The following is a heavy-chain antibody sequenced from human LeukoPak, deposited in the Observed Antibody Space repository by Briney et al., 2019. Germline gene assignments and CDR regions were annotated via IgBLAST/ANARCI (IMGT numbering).Heavy chain of an antibody. CDR3: AREQTWPFDC. Sequence: GGSLRLSCAASGFTFGDYAMSWFRRVPGKGLEWIAFIRRKIHGGTTEYAASVKGRFTISRDDAGSIAYLQMNSLKTEDSAVYYCAREQTWPFDCWGQGILVTVSS. J-gene: IGHJ4*02. V-gene: IGHV3-49*03. CDR2: IRRKIHGGTT. D-gene: IGHD5-24*01. CDR1: GFTFGDYA.